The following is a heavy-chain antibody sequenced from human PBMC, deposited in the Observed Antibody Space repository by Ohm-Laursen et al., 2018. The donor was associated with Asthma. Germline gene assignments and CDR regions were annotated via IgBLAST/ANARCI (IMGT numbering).Heavy chain of an antibody. CDR2: IKQDGSEK. V-gene: IGHV3-7*01. Sequence: SLRLSCAASGFTFSSYWMSWVRQAPGKGLEWVANIKQDGSEKYYVDSVKGRFTISRDNAKNSLYLQMNSLRAEDTAVYYCARDSESWLLLYYFDYWGQGTLVTVSS. D-gene: IGHD3-22*01. CDR3: ARDSESWLLLYYFDY. CDR1: GFTFSSYW. J-gene: IGHJ4*02.